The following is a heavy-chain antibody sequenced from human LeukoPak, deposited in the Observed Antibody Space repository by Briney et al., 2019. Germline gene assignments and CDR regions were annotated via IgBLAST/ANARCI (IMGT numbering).Heavy chain of an antibody. CDR3: ATAYDFWSGRYYFDY. Sequence: ASVKVSCKVSGYTLTELSMHWVRQAPGKGLEWMGGFDPEDGETIYAQKFQGRVTMTEDTSTDTAYMELSSLGSEDTAVYYCATAYDFWSGRYYFDYWGQGTLVTVSS. CDR1: GYTLTELS. J-gene: IGHJ4*02. CDR2: FDPEDGET. V-gene: IGHV1-24*01. D-gene: IGHD3-3*01.